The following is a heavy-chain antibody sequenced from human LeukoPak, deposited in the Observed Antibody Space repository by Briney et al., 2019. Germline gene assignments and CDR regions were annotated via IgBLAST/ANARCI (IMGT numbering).Heavy chain of an antibody. J-gene: IGHJ6*02. CDR3: ARVRDYGDPLYYYGMDV. Sequence: GGALRLSCAASGFTLSDCYMSWIREAQGKELEWVSYISSSGSTIYYADSVKGRLTISRDNAKNSLYLQMNSMRAEDTAVYYCARVRDYGDPLYYYGMDVWGQGTPVTVSS. V-gene: IGHV3-11*01. D-gene: IGHD4-17*01. CDR2: ISSSGSTI. CDR1: GFTLSDCY.